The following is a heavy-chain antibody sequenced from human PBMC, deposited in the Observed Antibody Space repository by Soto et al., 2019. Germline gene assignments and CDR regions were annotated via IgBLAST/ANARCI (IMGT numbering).Heavy chain of an antibody. CDR2: ITPVHGTT. D-gene: IGHD1-7*01. CDR3: ARDAGTNVWYFHL. J-gene: IGHJ2*01. Sequence: QVHLVQSGAEVKKPGSSVKVSCKASGGTFSRYGISWMRQAPGQGLEWMGGITPVHGTTNKAEKFRDRVTITADASKTTVYMELSRLRSEDSAVYYGARDAGTNVWYFHLWGRGTLVTVSS. V-gene: IGHV1-69*11. CDR1: GGTFSRYG.